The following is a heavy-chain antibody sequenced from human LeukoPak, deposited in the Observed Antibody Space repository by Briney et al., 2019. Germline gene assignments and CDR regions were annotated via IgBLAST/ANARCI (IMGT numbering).Heavy chain of an antibody. V-gene: IGHV3-7*01. CDR2: IKEDGSDK. Sequence: GGSLRLSCAASGFIFSTYWMAWVRQAPGKGLEWVANIKEDGSDKNYVVSMKGRFTISRDNAKNSLYLQMNSLRAEDTAVYYCARHDYGDYVWENGFDPWGQGTLVTVSS. J-gene: IGHJ5*02. CDR3: ARHDYGDYVWENGFDP. D-gene: IGHD4-17*01. CDR1: GFIFSTYW.